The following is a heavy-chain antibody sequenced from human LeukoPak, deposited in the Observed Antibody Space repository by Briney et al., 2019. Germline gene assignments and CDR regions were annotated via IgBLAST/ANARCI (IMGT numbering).Heavy chain of an antibody. Sequence: ASAKVSCKVSGYTLTELSMHWVQQAPGKGLEWMGGFDPEDGETIYAQKFQGRVTMTEDTSTDTAYMELSSLRSEDTAVYYCATEVTMIVVAQSYWYFDLWGRGTLVTVSS. V-gene: IGHV1-24*01. CDR1: GYTLTELS. CDR2: FDPEDGET. CDR3: ATEVTMIVVAQSYWYFDL. D-gene: IGHD3-22*01. J-gene: IGHJ2*01.